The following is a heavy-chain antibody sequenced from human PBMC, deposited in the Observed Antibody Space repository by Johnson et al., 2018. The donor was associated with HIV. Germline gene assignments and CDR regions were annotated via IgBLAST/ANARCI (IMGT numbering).Heavy chain of an antibody. Sequence: VKLVESGGGVVQPGRSLRISCAASGLTVSSNYMSWVRQGPGKGLEWVANIKQDGSEDYYVDSVKGRFTISRDNAKNSLYLQMKSLRAEDTAVYYCARDTKVPRYNWNDGGFDMWGQGTKVTVSS. CDR1: GLTVSSNY. CDR3: ARDTKVPRYNWNDGGFDM. D-gene: IGHD1-1*01. V-gene: IGHV3-7*01. CDR2: IKQDGSED. J-gene: IGHJ3*02.